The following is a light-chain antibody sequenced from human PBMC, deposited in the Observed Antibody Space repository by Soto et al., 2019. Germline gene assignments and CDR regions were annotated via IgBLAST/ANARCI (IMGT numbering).Light chain of an antibody. CDR2: DAS. V-gene: IGKV1-5*01. Sequence: DIQMTQSPATRSASVGDRVTITCRASQSLRGWLAWYQQRPGKAPKALIYDASTLASGVPSRFNGSGSGTEFTLTISSLQPDDFATYYCQQYITYSTFGQGTRLEI. J-gene: IGKJ5*01. CDR3: QQYITYST. CDR1: QSLRGW.